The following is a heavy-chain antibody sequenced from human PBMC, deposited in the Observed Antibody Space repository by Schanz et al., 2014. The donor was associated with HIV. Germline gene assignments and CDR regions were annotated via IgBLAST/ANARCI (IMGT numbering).Heavy chain of an antibody. CDR3: AKASESIFGVEGLDF. V-gene: IGHV3-30*18. Sequence: VQLLESGGGLVQPGESLRLSCAASGFTFSSYGMHWVRQAPGKGLEWVAVSSHDGSVKFYGDSVKGRFTISRDTFKNTVYLQMNSLRSEDTAVYYCAKASESIFGVEGLDFWGQGTLVIVSS. D-gene: IGHD3-3*01. CDR2: SSHDGSVK. CDR1: GFTFSSYG. J-gene: IGHJ4*02.